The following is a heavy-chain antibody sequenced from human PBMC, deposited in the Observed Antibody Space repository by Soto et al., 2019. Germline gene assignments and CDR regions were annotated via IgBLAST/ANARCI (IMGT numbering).Heavy chain of an antibody. Sequence: SETLSLTCAVSGVSINTVTYYWGWIRQPPGEGLEWIGAISYGGTTYYNPSLKSRVTISVDTSKNQFSLKLSSVTAADTAVYYCARVPSPWGQGTLVTVSS. CDR2: ISYGGTT. V-gene: IGHV4-31*11. CDR1: GVSINTVTYY. CDR3: ARVPSP. J-gene: IGHJ5*01.